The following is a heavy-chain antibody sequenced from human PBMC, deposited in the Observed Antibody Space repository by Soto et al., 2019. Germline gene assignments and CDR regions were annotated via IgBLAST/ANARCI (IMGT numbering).Heavy chain of an antibody. CDR1: GFTFSSYS. J-gene: IGHJ6*02. CDR2: ISSSSSTI. D-gene: IGHD3-10*01. Sequence: SGGSLRLSCAASGFTFSSYSMNWVRQAPGKGLEWVSYISSSSSTIYYADSVKGRFTISRDNAKNSLYLQMNSLRDEDTAVYYCARLLLWFGESYGMDVWGQGTTVTVSS. CDR3: ARLLLWFGESYGMDV. V-gene: IGHV3-48*02.